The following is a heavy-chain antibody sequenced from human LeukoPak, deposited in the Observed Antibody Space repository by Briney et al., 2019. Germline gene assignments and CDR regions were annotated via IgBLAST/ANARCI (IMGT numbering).Heavy chain of an antibody. CDR2: IRSSSSYI. V-gene: IGHV3-21*01. CDR3: ARDRGFPDAFDI. J-gene: IGHJ3*02. D-gene: IGHD3-10*01. CDR1: GFTFSSYS. Sequence: GGSLRLSCAASGFTFSSYSMNWVRQAPGKGLEWVSSIRSSSSYIYYADSVKGRFTISRDNAKNSLYLQMNSLRAEDTAVYYCARDRGFPDAFDIWGQGTMVTVSS.